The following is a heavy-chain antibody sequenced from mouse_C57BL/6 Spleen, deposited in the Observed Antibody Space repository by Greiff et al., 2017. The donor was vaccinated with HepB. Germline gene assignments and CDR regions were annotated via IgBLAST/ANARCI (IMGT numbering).Heavy chain of an antibody. V-gene: IGHV1-52*01. CDR2: IDPSDSET. J-gene: IGHJ2*01. CDR1: GYTFTSYW. Sequence: QVQLQQPGAELVRPGSSVKLSCKASGYTFTSYWMHWVKQRPIQGLEWIGNIDPSDSETHYNQKFKDKATLTVDKSSSTAYMQLSSLTSEESAVYYCARVEGYYFDYWGKGTTLTVSS. CDR3: ARVEGYYFDY.